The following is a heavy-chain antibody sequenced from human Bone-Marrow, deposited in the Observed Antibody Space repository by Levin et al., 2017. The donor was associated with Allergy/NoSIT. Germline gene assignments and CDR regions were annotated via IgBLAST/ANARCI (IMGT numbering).Heavy chain of an antibody. V-gene: IGHV3-30-3*01. J-gene: IGHJ4*02. CDR1: GFTFRNYD. Sequence: PGGSLRLSCAASGFTFRNYDVHWVRQSPGKGLEWVSFISSDGVNKYYADSVKGRFTMSRDNSNNILYLQMNSLRTGDTAIYYCARGLTVLDSWGQGTLVTVSS. CDR2: ISSDGVNK. CDR3: ARGLTVLDS.